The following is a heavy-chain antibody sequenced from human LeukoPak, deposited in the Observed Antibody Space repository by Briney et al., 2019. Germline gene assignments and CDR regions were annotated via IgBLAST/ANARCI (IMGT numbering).Heavy chain of an antibody. V-gene: IGHV6-1*01. CDR3: ARLDANFADF. CDR2: TSSMSRFSS. Sequence: SPTLSLTFALSGDSVSSNSGAWNWIRQSPSRGLVWLASTSSMSRFSSDYAVSVNSLINISPDTSRNQFSLKLDSVTPEDTAVYYCARLDANFADFWGQGTLVTVSS. D-gene: IGHD1-7*01. CDR1: GDSVSSNSGA. J-gene: IGHJ4*02.